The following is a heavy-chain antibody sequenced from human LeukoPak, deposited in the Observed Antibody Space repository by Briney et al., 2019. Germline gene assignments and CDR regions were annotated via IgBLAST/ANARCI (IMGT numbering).Heavy chain of an antibody. D-gene: IGHD3-22*01. CDR1: GYTFISYG. V-gene: IGHV1-18*01. Sequence: ASVKVSCKASGYTFISYGISWVRQAPGQGLEWMGWISGYNGNTNYAQNLQGRVTMTTDTSTSTAYMELRSLRSDDTAVYYCARARLYYEKAFDIWGQGTMVTVSS. CDR2: ISGYNGNT. J-gene: IGHJ3*02. CDR3: ARARLYYEKAFDI.